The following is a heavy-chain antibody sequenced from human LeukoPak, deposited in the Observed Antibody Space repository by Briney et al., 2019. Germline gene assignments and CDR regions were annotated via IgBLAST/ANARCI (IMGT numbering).Heavy chain of an antibody. CDR1: GGSFSGYY. Sequence: SETLSLTCAVYGGSFSGYYWSWIRQPPGKGLEWIGEIDHSGRTNSNASLKSRVTLSVDMSKNQFSLRLSSVTAADTAVYYCARNFWSGYSGYWGQGTLVTVSS. V-gene: IGHV4-34*01. J-gene: IGHJ4*02. CDR2: IDHSGRT. CDR3: ARNFWSGYSGY. D-gene: IGHD3-3*01.